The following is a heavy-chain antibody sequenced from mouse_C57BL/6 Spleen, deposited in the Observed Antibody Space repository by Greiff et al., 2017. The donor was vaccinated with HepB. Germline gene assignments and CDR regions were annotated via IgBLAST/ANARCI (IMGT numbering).Heavy chain of an antibody. J-gene: IGHJ2*01. CDR1: GFTFSSYT. CDR3: ARQGTGTGYYVDY. D-gene: IGHD4-1*01. CDR2: ISGGGGNT. Sequence: EVTLMESGGGLVKPGGSLKLSCAASGFTFSSYTMSWVRQTPEKRLEWVATISGGGGNTYYPDSVKGRFTISRDNAKNTLYLQMSSLRSEDTALYYCARQGTGTGYYVDYWGQGTTLTVSS. V-gene: IGHV5-9*01.